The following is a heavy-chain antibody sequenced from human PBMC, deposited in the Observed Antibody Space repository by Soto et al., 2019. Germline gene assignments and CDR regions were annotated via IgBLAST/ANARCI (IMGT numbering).Heavy chain of an antibody. CDR3: ARLYGNYLDA. CDR1: GFTVGSIS. V-gene: IGHV3-53*01. Sequence: DVQLVESGGGLIQPGGTLRLSCTASGFTVGSISMTWVRQATGKGPEWVSVIYSGGNTYYADSVTGRFTVSRDNSKNTLYLQLQSLRAEDTAVYYCARLYGNYLDAWGQGTLVTVSS. CDR2: IYSGGNT. J-gene: IGHJ4*02. D-gene: IGHD4-17*01.